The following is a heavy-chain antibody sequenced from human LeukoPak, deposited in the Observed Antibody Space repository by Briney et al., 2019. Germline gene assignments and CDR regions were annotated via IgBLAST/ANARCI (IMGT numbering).Heavy chain of an antibody. V-gene: IGHV3-33*06. J-gene: IGHJ4*02. CDR3: AKDSAYSSSYSDY. D-gene: IGHD6-13*01. CDR1: GFTFSSCG. Sequence: PGRSLRLSCEASGFTFSSCGMHWVRQGPGKGLEWVAVIWKEGSNKYYADSVKGRFTISRDNSKNTLYLQMSSLRAEDTAVYYCAKDSAYSSSYSDYWGQGTLVTVTS. CDR2: IWKEGSNK.